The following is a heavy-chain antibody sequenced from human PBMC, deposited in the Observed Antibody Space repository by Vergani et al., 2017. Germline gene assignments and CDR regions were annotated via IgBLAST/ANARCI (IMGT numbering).Heavy chain of an antibody. V-gene: IGHV7-4-1*02. CDR2: INTDTRNP. D-gene: IGHD6-25*01. Sequence: QVQLVQSGSELKKPGASVQVSCKASGYTFTTYAINWVRQAPGQGLEWMGTINTDTRNPTYAQGFTGRFVFSLDTSVSTAFLQINSLKAEDTAVYYCARVSQDGYHTLDSWGQGTLVTVSS. CDR1: GYTFTTYA. J-gene: IGHJ4*02. CDR3: ARVSQDGYHTLDS.